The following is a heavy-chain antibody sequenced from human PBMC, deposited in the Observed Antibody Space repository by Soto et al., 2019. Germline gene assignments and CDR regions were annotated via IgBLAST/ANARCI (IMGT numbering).Heavy chain of an antibody. CDR1: GFTFSTYG. Sequence: PGGSLRLSCAASGFTFSTYGMHWVRQGPGKGLEWVAVIWYDGTDKYYADSVKGRFTISRDNSKDTLYLQMNSLRAEDTAVYYCARAPTPGTTYHMDVWGQGTKVTVSS. CDR2: IWYDGTDK. D-gene: IGHD1-1*01. J-gene: IGHJ6*01. V-gene: IGHV3-33*01. CDR3: ARAPTPGTTYHMDV.